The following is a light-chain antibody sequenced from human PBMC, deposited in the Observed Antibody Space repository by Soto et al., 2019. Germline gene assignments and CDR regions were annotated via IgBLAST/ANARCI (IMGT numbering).Light chain of an antibody. CDR1: QRISSY. V-gene: IGKV1-39*01. CDR2: AAS. J-gene: IGKJ4*01. Sequence: DIQMTQSPSSLSASVGDRATITCRASQRISSYLNWYQQKPGKAPKLLIYAASNLQSVVPSRFTGSGSGTDFTLTISSLQPEDFATYYCQQSFRTPLTFGGGTKVDIK. CDR3: QQSFRTPLT.